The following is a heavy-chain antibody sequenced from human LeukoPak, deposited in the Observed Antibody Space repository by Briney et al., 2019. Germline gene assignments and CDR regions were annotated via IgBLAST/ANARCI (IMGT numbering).Heavy chain of an antibody. Sequence: SETLSLTCTVSGGSMSSSSYYWGWIRQPPGKGLEWIGSIYYSGSTYYNSSLKSRVTISVDTSNNQFSLRLNSVTAADTAVYYCARIGLGSSEDYWGQGTLVTVSS. CDR2: IYYSGST. CDR3: ARIGLGSSEDY. J-gene: IGHJ4*02. V-gene: IGHV4-39*07. D-gene: IGHD2-2*01. CDR1: GGSMSSSSYY.